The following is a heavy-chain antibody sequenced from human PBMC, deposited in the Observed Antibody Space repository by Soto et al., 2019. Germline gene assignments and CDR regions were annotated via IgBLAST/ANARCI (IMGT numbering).Heavy chain of an antibody. CDR2: ISSSSSYI. J-gene: IGHJ3*02. CDR3: ARDIVVVVAASDGAFDI. V-gene: IGHV3-21*01. CDR1: GFTFSSYS. D-gene: IGHD2-15*01. Sequence: GGSLRLSCAASGFTFSSYSMNWVRQAPGKGLEWVSSISSSSSYIYYADSVKGRFTISRDNAKNSLYLQMNSLRAEDTAVYYCARDIVVVVAASDGAFDIWGQGTMVTVSS.